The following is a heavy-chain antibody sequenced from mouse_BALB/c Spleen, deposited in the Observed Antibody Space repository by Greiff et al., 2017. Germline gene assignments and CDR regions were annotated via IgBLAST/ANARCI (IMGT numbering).Heavy chain of an antibody. J-gene: IGHJ4*01. V-gene: IGHV1S135*01. CDR2: IDPYNGGT. Sequence: VQLKESGPELVKPGASVKVSCKASGYAFTSYNMYWVKQSHGKSLEWIGYIDPYNGGTSYNQKFKGKATLTVDKSSSTAYMHLNSLTSEDSAVYYFARTQYGNPLYAMDYWGQGTSVTVSS. CDR3: ARTQYGNPLYAMDY. D-gene: IGHD2-10*02. CDR1: GYAFTSYN.